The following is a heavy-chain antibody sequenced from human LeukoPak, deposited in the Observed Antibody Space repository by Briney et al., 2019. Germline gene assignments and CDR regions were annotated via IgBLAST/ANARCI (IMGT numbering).Heavy chain of an antibody. Sequence: VASVKVACKTSGYSFSSYGIRWVRQAPGQGLEWMGWISADNTNAHYAQKYQDRVTMTTDTSTSTAYLELRSLRSDDTAMYFCARDQKRILWFGESASYLDYWGQGTLLTVSS. J-gene: IGHJ4*02. V-gene: IGHV1-18*01. CDR2: ISADNTNA. CDR3: ARDQKRILWFGESASYLDY. CDR1: GYSFSSYG. D-gene: IGHD3-10*01.